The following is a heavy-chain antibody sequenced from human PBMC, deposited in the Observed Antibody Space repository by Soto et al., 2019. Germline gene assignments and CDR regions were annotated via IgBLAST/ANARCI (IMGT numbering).Heavy chain of an antibody. CDR2: IYHSGST. CDR3: ARVDCSGGSCRPGGYFDY. Sequence: KASETLSLTCAVPGYSISRGYYWGWIRQPPGKGLGWIGSIYHSGSTYYNPSLKSRVTISVDTSKNQFSLKLSSVTAADTAVYYCARVDCSGGSCRPGGYFDYWGQGTLVTVSS. CDR1: GYSISRGYY. D-gene: IGHD2-15*01. J-gene: IGHJ4*02. V-gene: IGHV4-38-2*01.